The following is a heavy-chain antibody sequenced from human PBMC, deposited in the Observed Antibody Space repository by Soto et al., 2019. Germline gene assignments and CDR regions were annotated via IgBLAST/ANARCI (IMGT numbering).Heavy chain of an antibody. V-gene: IGHV4-31*03. J-gene: IGHJ3*01. CDR2: ISYSWST. Sequence: QVQLQESGPGLVRPSQTLSLTCTVSAGSISTINYYWSWIRQHPEKGLEWIGYISYSWSTFYHSSLKSRVTISLDTSKKQFSLTLTSVTAADTAVYYLARSAQWDGFDPWGQGTMVTVSS. D-gene: IGHD2-8*01. CDR1: AGSISTINYY. CDR3: ARSAQWDGFDP.